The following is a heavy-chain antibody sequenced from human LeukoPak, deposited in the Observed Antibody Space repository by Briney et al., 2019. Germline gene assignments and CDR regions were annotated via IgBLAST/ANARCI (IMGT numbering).Heavy chain of an antibody. J-gene: IGHJ5*02. V-gene: IGHV3-23*01. CDR3: AKPGIAAAGSWFDP. CDR2: ISGSGGST. CDR1: GFTFSSYG. D-gene: IGHD6-13*01. Sequence: PGGTLRLSCAASGFTFSSYGMSWVRQAPGKGLEWVSAISGSGGSTYYADSVKGRFTISRDNSKNTLYLQMNSLRAEDTAVYYCAKPGIAAAGSWFDPWGQGTLVTVSS.